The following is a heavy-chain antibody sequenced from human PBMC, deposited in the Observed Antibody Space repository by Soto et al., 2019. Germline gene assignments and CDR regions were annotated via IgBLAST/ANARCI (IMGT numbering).Heavy chain of an antibody. D-gene: IGHD2-8*01. CDR2: IKQDGSEK. CDR1: GFTFSSYA. Sequence: PGGSLRLSCAASGFTFSSYAMSWVRQAPGKGLEWVANIKQDGSEKKYVDSVKGRFTISRDNAKNSLFLQMYSLRAEDTAVYYCATTTILLRADPDLGAPYKYCGLDFSGQGPTVSVSS. J-gene: IGHJ6*02. CDR3: ATTTILLRADPDLGAPYKYCGLDF. V-gene: IGHV3-7*03.